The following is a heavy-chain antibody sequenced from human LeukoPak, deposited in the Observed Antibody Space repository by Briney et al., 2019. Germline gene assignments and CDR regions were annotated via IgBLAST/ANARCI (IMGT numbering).Heavy chain of an antibody. D-gene: IGHD1-1*01. J-gene: IGHJ6*02. Sequence: GGSLTLSCAASGFTFSSYAMHWVRQAPGKGLEWVAVISYDGSNKYYADSVKGRFTISRDNSKNTLYLQMNSLRAEDTAVYYCARNKLERLYYYYGMDVWGQGTTVTVSS. V-gene: IGHV3-30*04. CDR1: GFTFSSYA. CDR3: ARNKLERLYYYYGMDV. CDR2: ISYDGSNK.